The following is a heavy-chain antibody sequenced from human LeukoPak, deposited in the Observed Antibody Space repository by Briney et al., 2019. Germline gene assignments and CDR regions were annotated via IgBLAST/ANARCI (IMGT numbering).Heavy chain of an antibody. CDR2: INPNSGGT. Sequence: ASMKVSCKASGYTFTGYYMHWVRQAPGQGLEWMGRINPNSGGTNYAQKFQGRVTMTRDTSISTAYMELSRLRSGDTAVYYCARGPAVGYSSLNWFDPWGQGTLVTVSP. CDR3: ARGPAVGYSSLNWFDP. D-gene: IGHD6-13*01. V-gene: IGHV1-2*06. CDR1: GYTFTGYY. J-gene: IGHJ5*02.